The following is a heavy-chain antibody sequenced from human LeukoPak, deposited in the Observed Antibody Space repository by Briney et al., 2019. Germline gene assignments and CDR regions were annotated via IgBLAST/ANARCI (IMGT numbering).Heavy chain of an antibody. V-gene: IGHV1-69*13. D-gene: IGHD2-21*02. CDR1: GGTFSSYA. CDR2: IIPIFGTA. J-gene: IGHJ6*02. CDR3: ASRSCGGDCYSTHYYYYGLDV. Sequence: ASVKVSCKASGGTFSSYAISWVRQAPGQGLEWMGGIIPIFGTANYAQKFQGRVTITADESASTAYMELSSLRSEDTAVYYCASRSCGGDCYSTHYYYYGLDVWAKGPRSPSP.